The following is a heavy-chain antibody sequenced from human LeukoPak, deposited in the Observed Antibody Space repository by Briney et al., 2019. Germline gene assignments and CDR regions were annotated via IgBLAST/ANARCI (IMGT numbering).Heavy chain of an antibody. V-gene: IGHV4-34*01. D-gene: IGHD6-13*01. CDR1: GGSFSGYY. J-gene: IGHJ6*04. Sequence: SETLSLTCAVYGGSFSGYYWSWIRQPPGKGLEWIGEINHSGSTNYNPALKSRVTVSVDKSHNQFFLKLSYVPAAEPTVCYVCRGLPCSPPRQQLVYYYYYGMDVWGKGTTVTVSS. CDR3: CRGLPCSPPRQQLVYYYYYGMDV. CDR2: INHSGST.